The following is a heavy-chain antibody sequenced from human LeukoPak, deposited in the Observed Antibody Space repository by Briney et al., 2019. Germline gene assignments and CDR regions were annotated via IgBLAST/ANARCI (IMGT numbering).Heavy chain of an antibody. CDR2: INHSGST. V-gene: IGHV4-34*01. J-gene: IGHJ5*02. Sequence: SETLSLTCAVYGGSFSGYYWSWIRQPPGKGLEWIGEINHSGSTNYNPSLKSRVTISVDTSKNQFSLKLSSVTAADTAVYYCARDKGHSSSWNWFDPWGQGTLVTVSS. CDR3: ARDKGHSSSWNWFDP. CDR1: GGSFSGYY. D-gene: IGHD6-13*01.